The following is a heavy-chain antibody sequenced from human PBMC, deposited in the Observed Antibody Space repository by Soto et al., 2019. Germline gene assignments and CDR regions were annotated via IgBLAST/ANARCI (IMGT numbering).Heavy chain of an antibody. Sequence: QVQLVESGGGVVQPGRSLRLSCAASGFTFSSYGMHWVRQAPGKGLEWVAVISYDGSNKYYADSVKGRFTISRDNSKNTLYLQMNSLRAEDTAVYYCAKEVAAYGDYHDVFDIWGQGTMVTVSS. CDR1: GFTFSSYG. D-gene: IGHD4-17*01. CDR2: ISYDGSNK. V-gene: IGHV3-30*18. CDR3: AKEVAAYGDYHDVFDI. J-gene: IGHJ3*02.